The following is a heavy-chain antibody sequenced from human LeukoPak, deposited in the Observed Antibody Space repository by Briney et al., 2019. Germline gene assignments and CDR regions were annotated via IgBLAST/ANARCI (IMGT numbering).Heavy chain of an antibody. CDR2: INAGNGHT. Sequence: APVKVSCKASGYTFSGYAIHWVRQAPGQRFEWMGWINAGNGHTKYSQNFQGRVTITRDSSANIVYMELSSLTSEDTAVYYCARGIWSATRVDYYLDNWGQGTPVTVSS. J-gene: IGHJ4*02. V-gene: IGHV1-3*01. CDR1: GYTFSGYA. CDR3: ARGIWSATRVDYYLDN. D-gene: IGHD5-24*01.